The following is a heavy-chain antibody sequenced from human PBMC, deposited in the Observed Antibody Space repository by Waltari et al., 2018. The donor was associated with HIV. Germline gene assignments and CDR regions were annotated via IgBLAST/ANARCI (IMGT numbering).Heavy chain of an antibody. Sequence: QVQLVESGGGGVQHGRSLRLSCAVSGLPSSTYGRHWVRQAPGKGLEWVAVISYDGSNKFYADSVKGRFTISRDSLKDTLYLQMDSLRVEDTAVYYCAAYRIVVVAAAMDYWGQGTLVTVSS. CDR2: ISYDGSNK. V-gene: IGHV3-30*03. CDR3: AAYRIVVVAAAMDY. D-gene: IGHD2-15*01. J-gene: IGHJ4*02. CDR1: GLPSSTYG.